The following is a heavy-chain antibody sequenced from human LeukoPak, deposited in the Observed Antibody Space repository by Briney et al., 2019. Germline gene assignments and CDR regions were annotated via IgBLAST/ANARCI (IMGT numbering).Heavy chain of an antibody. J-gene: IGHJ4*02. CDR1: GFTFSNYW. CDR3: ARINSGWSGFDY. Sequence: PGGSLRLSCAASGFTFSNYWMHWVRQAPGKGLVWVSRINSDGINTSYADSVKGRFTISRDNAKNTLYLQMNSLRAEDTAVYYCARINSGWSGFDYWGQGTLVPVSS. D-gene: IGHD6-19*01. CDR2: INSDGINT. V-gene: IGHV3-74*01.